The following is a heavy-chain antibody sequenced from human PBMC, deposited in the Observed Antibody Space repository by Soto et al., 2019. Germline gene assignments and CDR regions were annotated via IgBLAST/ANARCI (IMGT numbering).Heavy chain of an antibody. V-gene: IGHV4-59*08. D-gene: IGHD3-10*01. CDR2: IYYSGST. CDR3: VTHPLFNWLDP. Sequence: SETLSLTCTVSGASISSFYWIWIRQPPGKGLEWIGYIYYSGSTNYNPSLKSRVTISVDTSKNQFSLKLSSVTAADTAVYYCVTHPLFNWLDPWGQGTLVTVS. J-gene: IGHJ5*02. CDR1: GASISSFY.